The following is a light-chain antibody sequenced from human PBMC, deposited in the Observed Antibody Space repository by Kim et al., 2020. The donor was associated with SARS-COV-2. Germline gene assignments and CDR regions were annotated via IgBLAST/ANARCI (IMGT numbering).Light chain of an antibody. CDR2: DAS. Sequence: GSPGDGAIASCRASQSVDINLAWYQQKPRPSPRRLIYDASSRATRIPARFTRSGSGTDFTLTISSLQSEEFAVYYCEHYNKWPPWTFGRGTKLEI. J-gene: IGKJ1*01. V-gene: IGKV3-15*01. CDR1: QSVDIN. CDR3: EHYNKWPPWT.